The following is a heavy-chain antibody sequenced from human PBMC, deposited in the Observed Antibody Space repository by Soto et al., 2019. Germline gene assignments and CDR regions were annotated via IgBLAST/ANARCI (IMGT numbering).Heavy chain of an antibody. Sequence: QVQLVESGGGVVQPGRSLRLSCAASGFTFSSYGMHWVRQAPGKGLEWVAVISYDGSNKYYADSVKGRFTISRDNSKNSLYLQMNSMRAEDAAEYDCAKEAGSCSLSPDFDYWGQGTLVTVSS. J-gene: IGHJ4*02. D-gene: IGHD2-15*01. CDR1: GFTFSSYG. CDR2: ISYDGSNK. CDR3: AKEAGSCSLSPDFDY. V-gene: IGHV3-30*18.